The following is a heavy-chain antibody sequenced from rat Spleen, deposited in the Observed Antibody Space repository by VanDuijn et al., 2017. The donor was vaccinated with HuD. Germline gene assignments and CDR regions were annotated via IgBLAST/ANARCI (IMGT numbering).Heavy chain of an antibody. CDR1: GFSLTSYS. Sequence: QVQLKESGPGLVQPSQTLSLTCTVSGFSLTSYSVHWVRQSPGKGLEWMGRMRHNGDTSYNSVLKSRMRISRDTPKNQVFLKMNSLQSDDTGTYYCTRDGTTGIFAYVMDAWGQGVMVPVSS. CDR3: TRDGTTGIFAYVMDA. CDR2: MRHNGDT. D-gene: IGHD1-9*01. V-gene: IGHV2-63*01. J-gene: IGHJ2*01.